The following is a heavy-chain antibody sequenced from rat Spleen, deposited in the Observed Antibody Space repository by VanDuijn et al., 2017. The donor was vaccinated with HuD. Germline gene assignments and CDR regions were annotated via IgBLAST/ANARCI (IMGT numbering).Heavy chain of an antibody. J-gene: IGHJ2*01. CDR1: GFTFSNYG. CDR2: ITYDGGST. CDR3: TTVYGGYNHHFDY. V-gene: IGHV5-20*01. Sequence: EVKLVESGGGLVQPGNSLTLSCVGSGFTFSNYGMHWIRQAPTKGLEWVASITYDGGSTYYRDSVKGRFTISRDNAKSSLYLHMDSLRSEDTATYYCTTVYGGYNHHFDYWGQGVMVTVSS. D-gene: IGHD1-11*01.